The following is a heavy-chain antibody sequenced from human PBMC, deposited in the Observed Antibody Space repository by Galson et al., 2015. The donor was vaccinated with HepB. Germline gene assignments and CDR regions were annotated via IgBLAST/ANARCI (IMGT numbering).Heavy chain of an antibody. V-gene: IGHV1-24*01. CDR2: FDPERGEA. Sequence: SVKVSCKVSGYTLTEVSVHWVRQALGKGLEWMGAFDPERGEAFYAQKFQGRVTLTEDTSTDTAYMELSSLTSEDTAVYYCATATDFLHLILDPWGQGTLVTVSS. CDR3: ATATDFLHLILDP. D-gene: IGHD4-11*01. CDR1: GYTLTEVS. J-gene: IGHJ5*02.